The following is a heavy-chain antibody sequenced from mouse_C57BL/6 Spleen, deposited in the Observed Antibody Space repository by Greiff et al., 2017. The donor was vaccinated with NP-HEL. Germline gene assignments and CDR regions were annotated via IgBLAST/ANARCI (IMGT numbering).Heavy chain of an antibody. CDR3: ARGSHYYFDY. Sequence: EVQLQQSGPELVKPGASVKISCKASGYSFTDYNMKWVKQSNGESLEWIGVINPNDGTTSYNQKFKGKATLTVDQSSRTTYMQLNSVTSEDSAVYCCARGSHYYFDYWGQGTTLTVSS. J-gene: IGHJ2*01. V-gene: IGHV1-39*01. D-gene: IGHD6-2*01. CDR2: INPNDGTT. CDR1: GYSFTDYN.